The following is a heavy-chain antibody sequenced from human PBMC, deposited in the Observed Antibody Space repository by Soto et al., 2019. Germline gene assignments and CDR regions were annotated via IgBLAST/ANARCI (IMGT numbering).Heavy chain of an antibody. Sequence: EVQLLESGGGLVQPGGSLRLSCAASGITFSNYAMTWVRQAPGKGLEWVSVISDSGSFTFYADSLKGRFTISRDNSGGTHYLQMNSLSAEDTAIYYCAKRPLNWGRWYFDLWGRGTLVTVSS. J-gene: IGHJ2*01. V-gene: IGHV3-23*01. D-gene: IGHD7-27*01. CDR1: GITFSNYA. CDR3: AKRPLNWGRWYFDL. CDR2: ISDSGSFT.